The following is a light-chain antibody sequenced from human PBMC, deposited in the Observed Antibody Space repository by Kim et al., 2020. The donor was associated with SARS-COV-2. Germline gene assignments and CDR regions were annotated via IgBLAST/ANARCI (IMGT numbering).Light chain of an antibody. CDR3: QQYDSYPRT. V-gene: IGKV1D-16*01. CDR2: AAS. CDR1: QGISSW. J-gene: IGKJ1*01. Sequence: DIQMTQSPSSLSASIGDRVTITCRASQGISSWLAWYQQKPEKAPKCLIYAASSLQSGVPSRFSGSGSGTDITLTISSLQPEDFATYYCQQYDSYPRTFGQGTRVDIK.